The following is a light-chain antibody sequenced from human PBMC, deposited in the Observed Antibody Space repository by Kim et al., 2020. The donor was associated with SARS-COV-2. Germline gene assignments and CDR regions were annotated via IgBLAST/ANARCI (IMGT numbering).Light chain of an antibody. CDR2: KDS. CDR3: QSADSSGTYHWV. CDR1: ALPKQY. Sequence: SYELTQPPSVSVFPGQTARITCSGDALPKQYAYWYQQKPGQAPVLVIYKDSERPSGIPERFSGSSSGTTVTLTISGVQAEDEADYCCQSADSSGTYHWVFGGGTQLTVL. V-gene: IGLV3-25*03. J-gene: IGLJ3*02.